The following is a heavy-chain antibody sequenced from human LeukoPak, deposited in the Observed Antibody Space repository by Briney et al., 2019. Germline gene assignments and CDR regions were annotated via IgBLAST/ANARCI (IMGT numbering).Heavy chain of an antibody. V-gene: IGHV4-39*01. CDR1: GGSISSSSYY. Sequence: SETLSLTCTVSGGSISSSSYYWGWIRQPPGKGLEWIGSIYYSGSTYYNPSLKSRVTISVDTSKNQFSLKLSSVTAADTAVYYCARLHTATYRFDPWGQGTLVTVSS. D-gene: IGHD4-17*01. J-gene: IGHJ5*02. CDR3: ARLHTATYRFDP. CDR2: IYYSGST.